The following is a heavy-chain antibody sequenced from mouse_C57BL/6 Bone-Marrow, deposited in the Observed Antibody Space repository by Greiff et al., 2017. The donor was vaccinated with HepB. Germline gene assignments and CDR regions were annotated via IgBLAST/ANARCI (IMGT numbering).Heavy chain of an antibody. Sequence: EVKLKQSGPELVKPGATVKISCKASGYSFTDYNMNWVKQSNGKRLEWIGVINPNYGTTSYNQKFKGKATLTVDKSSSTAYMQLNILTSEDSAVYYCASELGPFAYWGQGTLVTVSA. J-gene: IGHJ3*01. CDR1: GYSFTDYN. CDR3: ASELGPFAY. CDR2: INPNYGTT. V-gene: IGHV1-39*01. D-gene: IGHD4-1*01.